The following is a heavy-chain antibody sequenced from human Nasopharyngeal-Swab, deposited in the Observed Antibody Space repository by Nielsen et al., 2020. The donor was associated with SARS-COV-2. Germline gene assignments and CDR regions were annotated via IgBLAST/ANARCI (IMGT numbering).Heavy chain of an antibody. D-gene: IGHD5-12*01. J-gene: IGHJ6*03. CDR3: ARGRGGCYDPWGYYYYYMDV. CDR1: GFTFSTYA. V-gene: IGHV3-23*01. CDR2: IDAGGGNT. Sequence: GESLKISCAASGFTFSTYAMTWVRQAPGKGLEGVSTIDAGGGNTWYADSVKGRFTISRDNSKNTLYLQMNGLRAEDTAVYYCARGRGGCYDPWGYYYYYMDVWGKGTTVTVSS.